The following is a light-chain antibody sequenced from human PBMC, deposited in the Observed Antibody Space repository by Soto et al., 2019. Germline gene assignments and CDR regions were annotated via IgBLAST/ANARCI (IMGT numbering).Light chain of an antibody. CDR1: QSVTSN. CDR3: QQYNNWPLT. CDR2: GPS. Sequence: EIVMTQSPATLSVSPGERATLSCRASQSVTSNLAWYQQKPGQAPRLLIYGPSTRATGIPGRFSGSGSGADFTLTISSLQSEDFAVYYCQQYNNWPLTFGGGTKVESK. J-gene: IGKJ4*01. V-gene: IGKV3D-15*01.